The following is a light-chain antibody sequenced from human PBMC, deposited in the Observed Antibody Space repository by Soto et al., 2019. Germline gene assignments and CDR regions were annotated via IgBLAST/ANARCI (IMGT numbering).Light chain of an antibody. CDR1: QNIYYN. CDR2: RAS. CDR3: LQYHNLWA. Sequence: ILMTQSPATVSVSPGESASLSCRASQNIYYNVAWYQHRPGQAPRLLIYRASTRAPGVPARFSGSGSGTEFTLTISSLQPEDFTVYSCLQYHNLWAFGQGTKVAI. J-gene: IGKJ1*01. V-gene: IGKV3-15*01.